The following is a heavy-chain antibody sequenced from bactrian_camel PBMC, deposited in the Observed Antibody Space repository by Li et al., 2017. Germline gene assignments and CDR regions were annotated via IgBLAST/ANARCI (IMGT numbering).Heavy chain of an antibody. CDR3: AAAWSRSVGRVGVSPTEEDFDY. CDR2: IVTSGGVV. Sequence: QLVESGGGSVQVGGSLRLSCTGSGYYMGWFRQAPGKERERVATIVTSGGVVYYHDSVKGRFTISQDNAKNTLYLRMDSLEPEDTAMHYCAAAWSRSVGRVGVSPTEEDFDYWGQGTQVTVS. V-gene: IGHV3S28*01. J-gene: IGHJ6*01. D-gene: IGHD8*01. CDR1: GYY.